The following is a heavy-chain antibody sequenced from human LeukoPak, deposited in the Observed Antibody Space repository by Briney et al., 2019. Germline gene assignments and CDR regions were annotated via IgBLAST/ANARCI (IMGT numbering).Heavy chain of an antibody. D-gene: IGHD5-18*01. V-gene: IGHV1-8*01. CDR1: GYTFTSYD. CDR2: MNPNSGNT. Sequence: ASVKVSCKASGYTFTSYDINWVRQATGQGLEWMGWMNPNSGNTGYAQKFQGRVTMTRNTSISTAYMELSSLRSEDTAVYYCARDRTMASAMVDAFDIWGQGTMVTVSS. J-gene: IGHJ3*02. CDR3: ARDRTMASAMVDAFDI.